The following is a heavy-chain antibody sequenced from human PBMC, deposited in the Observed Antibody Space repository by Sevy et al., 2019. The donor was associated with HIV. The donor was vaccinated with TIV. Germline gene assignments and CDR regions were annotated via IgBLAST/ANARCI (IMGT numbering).Heavy chain of an antibody. CDR2: TYYRSKWYS. CDR1: GDSVSTSSAT. CDR3: ARGDELNSYYYGMDV. V-gene: IGHV6-1*01. Sequence: SETLSLTCAISGDSVSTSSATWNWFRQSPSRGLEWLGRTYYRSKWYSDYEVSVKGPVTINPDTSKNQFSLHLESVTPEDTAVYFCARGDELNSYYYGMDVWGQGTTVTVSS. J-gene: IGHJ6*02. D-gene: IGHD1-7*01.